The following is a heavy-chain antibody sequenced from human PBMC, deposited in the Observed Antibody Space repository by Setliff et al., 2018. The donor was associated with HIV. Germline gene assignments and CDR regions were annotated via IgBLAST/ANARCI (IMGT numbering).Heavy chain of an antibody. D-gene: IGHD3-22*01. J-gene: IGHJ6*03. CDR2: MNPNSGNT. CDR1: GYTFGSYD. V-gene: IGHV1-8*02. CDR3: ARARRDSYDRGRRNHYYIDV. Sequence: ASVKVSCKASGYTFGSYDINWVRQATGQGLEWRGWMNPNSGNTGCAQKFQGRVTMTRDTSISTAYMELNNLKFEDTAVYYCARARRDSYDRGRRNHYYIDVWGKGTTVTVSS.